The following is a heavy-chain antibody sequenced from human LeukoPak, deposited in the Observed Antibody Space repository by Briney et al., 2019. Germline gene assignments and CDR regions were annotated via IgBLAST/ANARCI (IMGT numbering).Heavy chain of an antibody. D-gene: IGHD2-15*01. CDR2: ISYDGSNK. Sequence: GGSLRLSCAASGFTFSSYAMHWVRQAPGKGLEWVAVISYDGSNKYYADSVKGRFTISRDNSKNTLYLQMNSLRAEDTAVYYCAKSPLPAKYCSGSSCYNSGWFDPWGQGTLVTVSS. CDR1: GFTFSSYA. J-gene: IGHJ5*02. V-gene: IGHV3-30*04. CDR3: AKSPLPAKYCSGSSCYNSGWFDP.